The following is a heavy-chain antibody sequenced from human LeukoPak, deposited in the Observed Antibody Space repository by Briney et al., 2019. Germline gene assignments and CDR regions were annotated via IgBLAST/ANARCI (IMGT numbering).Heavy chain of an antibody. V-gene: IGHV3-74*01. J-gene: IGHJ4*02. CDR2: INSDGSGA. D-gene: IGHD6-13*01. Sequence: GGTLRLSCAASGFDFATYWMFWVRQAPGKGLVWVVQINSDGSGATYGDSAKGRFSISRDSAKNTLFLYMSGLRAEDTAVYYCARGTSTAPGIDYWGQGTLVAVSS. CDR3: ARGTSTAPGIDY. CDR1: GFDFATYW.